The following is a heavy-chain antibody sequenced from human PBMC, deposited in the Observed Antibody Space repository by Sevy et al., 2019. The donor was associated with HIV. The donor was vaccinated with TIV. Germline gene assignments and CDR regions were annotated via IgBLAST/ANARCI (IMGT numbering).Heavy chain of an antibody. J-gene: IGHJ2*01. D-gene: IGHD6-19*01. CDR2: IYYRGNT. CDR1: GDSITSSSYY. CDR3: ATPLPSGWYEGTGGYFDL. Sequence: SETLSLTCSVSGDSITSSSYYWGWIRQPPGKGLEWIGIIYYRGNTYYNPSLKSRVTIFVDTSKNHFSLKLTSVTAADTAFYYCATPLPSGWYEGTGGYFDLWGRGTLVTVSS. V-gene: IGHV4-39*02.